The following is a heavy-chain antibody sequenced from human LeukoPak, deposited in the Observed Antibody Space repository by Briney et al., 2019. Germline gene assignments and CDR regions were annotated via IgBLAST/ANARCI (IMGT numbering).Heavy chain of an antibody. D-gene: IGHD2-15*01. V-gene: IGHV4-59*01. CDR1: GGSISSYY. CDR2: IYYSGST. J-gene: IGHJ4*02. Sequence: SETLSLTCTVSGGSISSYYWSWIRQPPGKGLEWIGYIYYSGSTNYNPSLKSRVTISVDTSKNQFSLKLTSVTAADTTVYYCARGICIGGSCYSDPSDYWGQGTLVTVSS. CDR3: ARGICIGGSCYSDPSDY.